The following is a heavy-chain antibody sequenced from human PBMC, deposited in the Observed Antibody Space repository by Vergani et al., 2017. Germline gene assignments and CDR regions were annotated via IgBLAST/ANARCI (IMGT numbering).Heavy chain of an antibody. J-gene: IGHJ4*02. D-gene: IGHD3-22*01. V-gene: IGHV4-39*01. CDR3: ARLGVVVITSFDY. CDR2: IYYSGST. CDR1: GGSISSSSYY. Sequence: QLQLQESGPGLVKPSETLSLTCTVSGGSISSSSYYWGWIRQPPGKGLEWIGSIYYSGSTYYNPSLKSRVTISVDTSKNQFSLKLSSVTAADTAVYYCARLGVVVITSFDYWGQGTLVTVSS.